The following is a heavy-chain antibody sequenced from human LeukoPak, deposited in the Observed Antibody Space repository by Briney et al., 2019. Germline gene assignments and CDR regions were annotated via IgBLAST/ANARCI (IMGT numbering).Heavy chain of an antibody. V-gene: IGHV3-21*01. Sequence: GGSLRLSCAASGFSFSSHNMNWVRQAPGKGLEWVSSISNGGRYLYYADSVKGRFTISRDNAKNSLYLQMNSLGAADTAVYYCAQNFYDSSGLYFDYWGQGTLVTVSS. CDR3: AQNFYDSSGLYFDY. J-gene: IGHJ4*02. D-gene: IGHD3-22*01. CDR1: GFSFSSHN. CDR2: ISNGGRYL.